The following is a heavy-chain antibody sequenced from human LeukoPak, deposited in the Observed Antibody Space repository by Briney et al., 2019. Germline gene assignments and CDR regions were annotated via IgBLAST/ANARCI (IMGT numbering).Heavy chain of an antibody. Sequence: GGSLRLSCAASGFTFSNYAMSWVRQAPGKGLEWVSYISSSGSTIYYADSVKGRFTISRDNAKNSLYLQMNSLRAEDTAVYYCARDTTVTTVYLYYGMDVWGQGTTVTVSS. J-gene: IGHJ6*02. D-gene: IGHD4-17*01. CDR3: ARDTTVTTVYLYYGMDV. CDR2: ISSSGSTI. CDR1: GFTFSNYA. V-gene: IGHV3-11*01.